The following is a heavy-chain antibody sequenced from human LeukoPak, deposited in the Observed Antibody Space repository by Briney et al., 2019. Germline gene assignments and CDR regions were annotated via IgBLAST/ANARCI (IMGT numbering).Heavy chain of an antibody. J-gene: IGHJ4*02. CDR1: GFTFSSYA. Sequence: GGSLRLSCAASGFTFSSYAMSWVRQAPGKGLEWVSVISGSGTNTYYADSVKGRFTISRDNAKNSLYLQMNSLRAEDTAVYYCARHPYYGSGSTNLYWGQGTLVTVSS. D-gene: IGHD3-10*01. CDR2: ISGSGTNT. V-gene: IGHV3-23*01. CDR3: ARHPYYGSGSTNLY.